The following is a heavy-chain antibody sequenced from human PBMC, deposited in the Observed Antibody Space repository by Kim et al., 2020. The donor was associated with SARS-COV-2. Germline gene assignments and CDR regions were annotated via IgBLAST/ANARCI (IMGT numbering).Heavy chain of an antibody. J-gene: IGHJ4*02. CDR3: AKDTPAYDFWSTYYPN. CDR2: ISGGGGST. Sequence: GGSLRLSCAASGFTFSRYAMSWVRQAPGKGLEWVSAISGGGGSTSYADSVKGRFTISRDNSKNTLYLQMNSLRAEDTAVYYCAKDTPAYDFWSTYYPNWGQGTLVTVSS. V-gene: IGHV3-23*01. CDR1: GFTFSRYA. D-gene: IGHD3-3*01.